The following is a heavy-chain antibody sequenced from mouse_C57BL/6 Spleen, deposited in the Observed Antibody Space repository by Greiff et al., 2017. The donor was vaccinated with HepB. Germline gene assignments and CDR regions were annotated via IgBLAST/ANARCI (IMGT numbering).Heavy chain of an antibody. CDR3: ARPTTVVARYFDV. CDR1: GYAFSSYW. J-gene: IGHJ1*03. V-gene: IGHV1-80*01. D-gene: IGHD1-1*01. Sequence: QVQLQQSGAELVKPGASVKISCKASGYAFSSYWMNWVKQRPGKGLEWIGQIYPGDGDTNYNGKFKGKATLTADKSSSTAYMQLSSLTSEDSAVYFCARPTTVVARYFDVWGTGTTVTVSS. CDR2: IYPGDGDT.